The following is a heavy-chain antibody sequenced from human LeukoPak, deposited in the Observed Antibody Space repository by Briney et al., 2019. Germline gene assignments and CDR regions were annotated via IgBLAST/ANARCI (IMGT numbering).Heavy chain of an antibody. V-gene: IGHV4-59*08. J-gene: IGHJ4*02. CDR3: ARRRDYFDY. Sequence: SETLSLTCTVSGASISSYYWSWIRQPPGKGLEWIGYISYSGSATYNPSLKSRVTISVDTSKNQFSLRLSSVTAADTAVYYCARRRDYFDYWGQGTLVTVSP. CDR2: ISYSGSA. CDR1: GASISSYY.